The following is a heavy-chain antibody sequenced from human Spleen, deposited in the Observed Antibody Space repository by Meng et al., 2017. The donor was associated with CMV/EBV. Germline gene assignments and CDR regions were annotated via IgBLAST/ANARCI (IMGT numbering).Heavy chain of an antibody. V-gene: IGHV3-11*01. CDR3: ARDPVPKGSGRAKGAFDV. J-gene: IGHJ3*01. CDR1: TLSDYY. D-gene: IGHD2-15*01. Sequence: TLSDYYMSWIRQAPGKGLEWVSHISGSGSAIWYADSVKGQFTISRDNAKNLLYLQISSLRAEDTAVYYCARDPVPKGSGRAKGAFDVWGQGTMVTVSS. CDR2: ISGSGSAI.